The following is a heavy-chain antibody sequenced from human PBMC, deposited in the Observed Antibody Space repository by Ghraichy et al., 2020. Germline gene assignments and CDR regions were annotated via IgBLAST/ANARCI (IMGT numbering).Heavy chain of an antibody. Sequence: GGSLRLSCAASGFTFSSYSMNWVRQAPGKGLEWVSYISSSSSTIYYADSVKGRFTISRDNAKNSLYLQMNSLRDEDTAVYYCARDRGYCSGGSCYWFDPWGQGTLVTVSS. CDR1: GFTFSSYS. CDR3: ARDRGYCSGGSCYWFDP. CDR2: ISSSSSTI. J-gene: IGHJ5*02. V-gene: IGHV3-48*02. D-gene: IGHD2-15*01.